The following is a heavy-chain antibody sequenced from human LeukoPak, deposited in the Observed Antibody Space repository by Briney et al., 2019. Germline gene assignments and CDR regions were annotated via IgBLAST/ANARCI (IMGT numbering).Heavy chain of an antibody. CDR2: IIPIFGTA. CDR3: ARVFYYDSSGYYYFDY. CDR1: GGTFSSYA. V-gene: IGHV1-69*06. Sequence: SVKVSCKASGGTFSSYAIGWVRQAPGQGLEWMGGIIPIFGTANYAQKFQGRVTITADKSTSTAYMELRSLRSDDTAVYYCARVFYYDSSGYYYFDYWGQGTLVTVSS. J-gene: IGHJ4*02. D-gene: IGHD3-22*01.